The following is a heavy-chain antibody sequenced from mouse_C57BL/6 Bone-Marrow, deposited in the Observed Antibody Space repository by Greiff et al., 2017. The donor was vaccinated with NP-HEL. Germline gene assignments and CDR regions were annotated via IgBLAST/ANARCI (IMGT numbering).Heavy chain of an antibody. D-gene: IGHD2-1*01. CDR1: GFNIKDDY. V-gene: IGHV14-4*01. CDR3: TYSDWYFDV. J-gene: IGHJ1*03. CDR2: IDPENGDT. Sequence: VQLKQSGAELVRPGASVKLSCTASGFNIKDDYMHWVKQRPEQGLEWIGWIDPENGDTEYASKFQGKATITADTSSNTAYLQLSSRTSEDTAVYYCTYSDWYFDVWGTGTTVTVSS.